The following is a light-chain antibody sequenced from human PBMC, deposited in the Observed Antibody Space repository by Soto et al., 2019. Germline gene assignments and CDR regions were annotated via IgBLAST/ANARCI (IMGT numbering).Light chain of an antibody. J-gene: IGLJ3*02. CDR2: EVT. CDR1: SSDVGGYNY. Sequence: QSALTQPPSASGSPGQSVTISCTGTSSDVGGYNYVSWYQQHPGKAPKLIIYEVTKRPSGVPDRFSGSKSGNTASLTVSGLQAEDEADYHCSSYADTAWVLGSGTKLTVL. CDR3: SSYADTAWV. V-gene: IGLV2-8*01.